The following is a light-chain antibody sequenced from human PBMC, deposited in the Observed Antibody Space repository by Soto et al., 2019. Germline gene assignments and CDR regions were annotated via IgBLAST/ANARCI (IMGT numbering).Light chain of an antibody. CDR2: ATS. CDR3: QQYNNWPYT. Sequence: EIVMTQSPATLSVSPGERVTLSCRASQSVSTNLAWYQQKSGQAPRLLIFATSTRATGIPARFSGSGSGSEFTLTISSLQSEDFAVYSCQQYNNWPYTFGQGTKLEIK. J-gene: IGKJ2*01. CDR1: QSVSTN. V-gene: IGKV3-15*01.